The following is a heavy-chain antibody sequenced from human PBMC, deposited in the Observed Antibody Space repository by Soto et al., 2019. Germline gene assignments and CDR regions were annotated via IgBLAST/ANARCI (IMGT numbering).Heavy chain of an antibody. D-gene: IGHD3-22*01. CDR3: AKDRATMVIKYCFET. Sequence: GGSLRLSCSASVFSFRSYGMHWVRQAPGKGLEWVGVISGDGDNKYYSESVKGRFTISRDNSKNILYLQVDSLRPEDAAVYYCAKDRATMVIKYCFETWGQGTLVTVSS. V-gene: IGHV3-30*18. J-gene: IGHJ4*02. CDR1: VFSFRSYG. CDR2: ISGDGDNK.